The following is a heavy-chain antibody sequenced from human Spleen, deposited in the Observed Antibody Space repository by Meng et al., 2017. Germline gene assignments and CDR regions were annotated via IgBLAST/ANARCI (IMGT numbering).Heavy chain of an antibody. CDR1: GFTFSSYS. J-gene: IGHJ4*02. CDR2: MKSNVDGGTV. Sequence: GESLKISCAASGFTFSSYSMNWVRQAPGKGLEWIGRMKSNVDGGTVDYAAAVKGRFFISRDDSENTFYLQMNSLRAEDTAVYYCARDPLYYDSSTYGYWGQGTLVTVSS. V-gene: IGHV3-15*01. CDR3: ARDPLYYDSSTYGY. D-gene: IGHD3-22*01.